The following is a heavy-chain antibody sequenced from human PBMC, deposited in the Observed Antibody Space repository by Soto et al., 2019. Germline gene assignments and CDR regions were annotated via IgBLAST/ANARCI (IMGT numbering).Heavy chain of an antibody. CDR1: GGSFSGYY. CDR2: IYYIGST. J-gene: IGHJ4*02. V-gene: IGHV4-39*01. D-gene: IGHD2-15*01. Sequence: SETLSLTCAVYGGSFSGYYWGWIRQPPGKGLEWIWCIYYIGSTYFNPSLKSRVTISVDTSKIQFSLKLSSVTAADTAVYYCARHLPDCSGGSCHPYFDYWGQGTLVTVSS. CDR3: ARHLPDCSGGSCHPYFDY.